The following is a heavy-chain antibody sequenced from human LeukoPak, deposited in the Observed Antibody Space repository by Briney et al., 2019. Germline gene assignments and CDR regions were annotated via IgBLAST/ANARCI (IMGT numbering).Heavy chain of an antibody. Sequence: GGSLRLSCAASGYTFSSYAMTWVRQAPGKGLEWVSAISGSGGSTYYAGSVKGRFTISRDNSKNTQYLQMNSLRAEDTAVYYCAKEGSYSSGWRGFDYWGQGTLVTVSS. D-gene: IGHD6-19*01. CDR1: GYTFSSYA. J-gene: IGHJ4*02. CDR2: ISGSGGST. V-gene: IGHV3-23*01. CDR3: AKEGSYSSGWRGFDY.